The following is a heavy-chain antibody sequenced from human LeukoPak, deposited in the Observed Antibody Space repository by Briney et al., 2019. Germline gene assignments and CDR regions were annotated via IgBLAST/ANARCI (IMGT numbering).Heavy chain of an antibody. J-gene: IGHJ4*02. D-gene: IGHD5-12*01. CDR2: LSYDGSNK. CDR1: GFTFSSYG. V-gene: IGHV3-30*18. Sequence: PGGSLRLSCAASGFTFSSYGMHWVRQAPGKGLEWVAVLSYDGSNKYYADSVKGRFTISRDNSKNTLCLQMNSLRAEDTAVYYCAKTKVATTTAYYLDYWGQGTPVTVSS. CDR3: AKTKVATTTAYYLDY.